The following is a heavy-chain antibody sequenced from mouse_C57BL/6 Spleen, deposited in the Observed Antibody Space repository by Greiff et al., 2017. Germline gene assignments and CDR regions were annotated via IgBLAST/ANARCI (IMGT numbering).Heavy chain of an antibody. CDR1: GFTFSSYA. D-gene: IGHD1-2*01. Sequence: EVKLVESGGGLVKPGGSLKLSCAASGFTFSSYAMSWVRQTPEKRLEWVATISDGGSYTYFPDNVKGRFTISRDNAKNNLYLQMSHLKSEATAMYYCARDNGDYAMDYWGQGTSVTVSS. J-gene: IGHJ4*01. CDR2: ISDGGSYT. CDR3: ARDNGDYAMDY. V-gene: IGHV5-4*01.